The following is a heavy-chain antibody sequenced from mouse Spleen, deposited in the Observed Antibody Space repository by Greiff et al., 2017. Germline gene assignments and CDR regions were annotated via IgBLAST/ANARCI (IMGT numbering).Heavy chain of an antibody. Sequence: VQVVESGAELVRPGASVTLSCKASGYTFTDYEMHWVKQTPVHGLEWIGAIDPETGGTAYNQKFKGKAILTADKSSSTAYMELRSLTSEDSAVYYCTDWDEGYWGQGTTLTVSS. CDR2: IDPETGGT. D-gene: IGHD4-1*01. J-gene: IGHJ2*01. V-gene: IGHV1-15*01. CDR3: TDWDEGY. CDR1: GYTFTDYE.